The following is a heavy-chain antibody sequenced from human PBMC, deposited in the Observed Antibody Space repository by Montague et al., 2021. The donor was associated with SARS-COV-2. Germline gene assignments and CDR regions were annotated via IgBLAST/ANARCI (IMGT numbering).Heavy chain of an antibody. J-gene: IGHJ5*02. V-gene: IGHV4-61*03. D-gene: IGHD4-23*01. CDR1: GASISTGSDY. CDR3: ARDRGDIYGGNSAWFDH. Sequence: SETLSLTCTVSGASISTGSDYWTWIRQRPGRGLEWIGNFYYSGGSTYNPSLKSRVTISADTSKNLFSLTLKSVTASDTAVYYCARDRGDIYGGNSAWFDHWGQGTLVTVSS. CDR2: FYYSGGS.